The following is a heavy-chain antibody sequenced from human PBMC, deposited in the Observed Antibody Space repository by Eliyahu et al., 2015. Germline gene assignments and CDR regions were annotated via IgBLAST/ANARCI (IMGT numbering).Heavy chain of an antibody. J-gene: IGHJ5*02. D-gene: IGHD2-8*01. CDR3: ANRWGTNGAYNWFDP. V-gene: IGHV4-34*01. Sequence: QVQLQQWGAGLLKPSETLSLTCAVSGGSFSGYYWSWIRQPPGKGLEWIGEINHSGSTNYNPSLKSRVTISVDTSKNQFSLKLSSVTAADTAVYYCANRWGTNGAYNWFDPWGQGTLVTVSS. CDR2: INHSGST. CDR1: GGSFSGYY.